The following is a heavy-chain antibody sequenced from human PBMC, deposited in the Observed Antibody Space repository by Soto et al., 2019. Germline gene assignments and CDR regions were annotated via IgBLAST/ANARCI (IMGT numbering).Heavy chain of an antibody. CDR2: ISGSGGST. V-gene: IGHV3-23*01. J-gene: IGHJ4*02. CDR3: AKGPGGTAMYHFDY. CDR1: RFTFSSYA. D-gene: IGHD5-18*01. Sequence: QPGGSMRLSCAASRFTFSSYAMSWVRKAPGKGLEWVSAISGSGGSTYYADSVKGRFTISRDNSKNTLYLQMNSLRAEDTAVYYCAKGPGGTAMYHFDYWGQGTLVTVSS.